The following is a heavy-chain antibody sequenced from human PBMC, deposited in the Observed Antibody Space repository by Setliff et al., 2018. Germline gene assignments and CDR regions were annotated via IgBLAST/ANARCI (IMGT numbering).Heavy chain of an antibody. D-gene: IGHD6-13*01. V-gene: IGHV4-61*09. Sequence: PSETLSLTCTVSGGSISSGNYYWSWIRQPAGKAPEWIGHIFSKGSTNNNPSLKSRVTISIDSSKNQMSLRMTSVTAADTAVYYCAREPWQQLVVDYWGQGTLVTVSS. CDR1: GGSISSGNYY. CDR3: AREPWQQLVVDY. J-gene: IGHJ4*02. CDR2: IFSKGST.